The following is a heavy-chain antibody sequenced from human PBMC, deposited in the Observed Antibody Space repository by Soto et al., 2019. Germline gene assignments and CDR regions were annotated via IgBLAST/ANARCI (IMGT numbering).Heavy chain of an antibody. CDR2: INSVGTST. D-gene: IGHD3-22*01. J-gene: IGHJ4*02. V-gene: IGHV3-74*01. CDR1: GFTFSSYW. CDR3: ARGGEMKYYDSNGYLY. Sequence: GGSLRLSCAASGFTFSSYWMHWVRQAPGKGLVWVSRINSVGTSTSYADSVKGRFTISRDNAKNTLYLQLNSLRAEDTAVYYCARGGEMKYYDSNGYLYWGQAPLVTVPT.